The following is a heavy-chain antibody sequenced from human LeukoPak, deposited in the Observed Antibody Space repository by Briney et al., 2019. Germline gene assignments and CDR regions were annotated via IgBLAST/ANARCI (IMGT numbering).Heavy chain of an antibody. J-gene: IGHJ4*02. D-gene: IGHD4-17*01. Sequence: PSETLSLACAVSGGSISSSNWWSWVRQPPGKGLEWIGEIYHSGSTNYNPSLKSRVTISVDKSKNQFSLKLSSVTAADTAVYYCARIHDYGDLGPYYFDYWGQGTLVTVSS. V-gene: IGHV4-4*02. CDR2: IYHSGST. CDR1: GGSISSSNW. CDR3: ARIHDYGDLGPYYFDY.